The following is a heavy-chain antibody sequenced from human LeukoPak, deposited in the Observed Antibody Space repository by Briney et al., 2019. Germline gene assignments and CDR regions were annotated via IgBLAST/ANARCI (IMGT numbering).Heavy chain of an antibody. D-gene: IGHD3-22*01. Sequence: GGSLRLSCSASGFTFSSYAMSWVHQAPGKGLEWVSAIRGRGGSTYYADSVKGRFTISRDNSKNTLYLQMNSLRAEDTAVYYCAKGGLNYYDSSGYYDYWGQGTLVTVSS. CDR3: AKGGLNYYDSSGYYDY. CDR2: IRGRGGST. J-gene: IGHJ4*02. CDR1: GFTFSSYA. V-gene: IGHV3-23*01.